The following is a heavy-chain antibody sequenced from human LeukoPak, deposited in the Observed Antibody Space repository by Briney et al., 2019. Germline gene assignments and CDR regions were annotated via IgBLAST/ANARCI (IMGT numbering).Heavy chain of an antibody. CDR3: GRDPDYGGDP. Sequence: GGSLRLSCAASGFIFSDYYLTWIRQAPGKGLEWVSYISGGGGTVDYADSVKGRFTISRDNAKNSLYLQMNNLRVEDTAVYYCGRDPDYGGDPWGQGTLVTVSS. D-gene: IGHD4/OR15-4a*01. CDR2: ISGGGGTV. J-gene: IGHJ5*02. V-gene: IGHV3-11*04. CDR1: GFIFSDYY.